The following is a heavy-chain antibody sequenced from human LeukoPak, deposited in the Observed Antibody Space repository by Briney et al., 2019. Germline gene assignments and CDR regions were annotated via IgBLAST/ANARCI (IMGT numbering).Heavy chain of an antibody. CDR3: ARGYSGYDYLDY. D-gene: IGHD5-12*01. Sequence: PSETLSLTCTVYGGSISSYYWSWIRQPPGKGLEWIGYIYYSGSTNYNPSLKSRVTISVDTSKNQFSLKLSSVTAADTAVYYCARGYSGYDYLDYWGQGTLVTVSS. CDR2: IYYSGST. J-gene: IGHJ4*02. CDR1: GGSISSYY. V-gene: IGHV4-59*01.